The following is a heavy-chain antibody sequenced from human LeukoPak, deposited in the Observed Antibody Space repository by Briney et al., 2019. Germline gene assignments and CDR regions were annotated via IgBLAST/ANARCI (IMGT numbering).Heavy chain of an antibody. CDR1: GATFSSYA. CDR3: ARGDHDSSGYYLAEYFQH. V-gene: IGHV1-69*05. CDR2: IIPIFSAA. J-gene: IGHJ1*01. D-gene: IGHD3-22*01. Sequence: SVKLSCKASGATFSSYAITRGREAPGPGLEWMGRIIPIFSAANYAQRVQGRVTFTTDESTSTAYMELNRLRCEDTAGYYCARGDHDSSGYYLAEYFQHWGQGTLVTVSS.